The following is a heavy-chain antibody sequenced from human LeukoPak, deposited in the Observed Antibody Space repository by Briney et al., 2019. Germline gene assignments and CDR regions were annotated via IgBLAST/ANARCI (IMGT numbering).Heavy chain of an antibody. V-gene: IGHV3-15*01. J-gene: IGHJ3*02. CDR3: ARVPGKYAFDI. Sequence: GGSLRLSCAASGFTFSNAWMNWVRQAPGKGLEWVGRIKRKTDGGTTDYAAPVEGRFTISRDDSKTTLYLQMNSLRAEDTAVYYCARVPGKYAFDIWGQGTMVTVSA. D-gene: IGHD3-10*01. CDR1: GFTFSNAW. CDR2: IKRKTDGGTT.